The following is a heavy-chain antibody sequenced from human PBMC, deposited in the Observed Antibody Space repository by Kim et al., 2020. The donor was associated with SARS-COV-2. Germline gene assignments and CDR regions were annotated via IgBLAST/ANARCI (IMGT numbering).Heavy chain of an antibody. CDR3: ARTYSGSYSSFFDY. D-gene: IGHD1-26*01. V-gene: IGHV3-30*01. Sequence: ADPVKGRFTISRDNSKNTLYLQMNSLRAEDTAVYYCARTYSGSYSSFFDYWGQGTLVTVSS. J-gene: IGHJ4*02.